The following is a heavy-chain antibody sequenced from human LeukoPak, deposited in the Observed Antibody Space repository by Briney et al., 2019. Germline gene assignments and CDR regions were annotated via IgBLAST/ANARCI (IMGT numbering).Heavy chain of an antibody. V-gene: IGHV1-46*01. CDR3: ARDGPGIGSYYPG. CDR1: GYTFTSYY. CDR2: INPSGGST. D-gene: IGHD1-26*01. J-gene: IGHJ4*02. Sequence: ASVKVSCKASGYTFTSYYMHWVRQAPGQGLEWMGIINPSGGSTSYAQKFQGRVTMTRDTSISTAYMELSRLRSDDTAVYYCARDGPGIGSYYPGWGQGTLVTVSS.